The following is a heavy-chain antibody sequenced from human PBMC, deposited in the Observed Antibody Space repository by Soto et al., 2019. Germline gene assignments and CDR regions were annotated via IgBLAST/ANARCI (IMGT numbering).Heavy chain of an antibody. D-gene: IGHD6-13*01. J-gene: IGHJ3*01. CDR1: GFTFNNYG. V-gene: IGHV3-30*03. CDR2: ISNDGSDK. Sequence: QVQLVESGGGVVQPGRSLRLSCAASGFTFNNYGMHWVRQAPGKGLEWVATISNDGSDKYYADSVKGRLTISRDNSKNTVYLQMNSMRAEDTAVYYCATDQGIAASHGIDWGQGTMVTVSS. CDR3: ATDQGIAASHGID.